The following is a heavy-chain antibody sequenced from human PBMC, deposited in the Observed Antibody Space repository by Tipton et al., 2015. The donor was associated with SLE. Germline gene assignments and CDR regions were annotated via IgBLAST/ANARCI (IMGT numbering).Heavy chain of an antibody. D-gene: IGHD3-10*01. J-gene: IGHJ4*02. CDR2: IDSDGTIT. Sequence: SLRLSCAASGFTFNRYWMHWVRQAPGKGLMWVSRIDSDGTITNYADTGKGRFTISRDNAKDTLYLQMNRLRAEDTAVYYCARIHYYGSGSRDYWGQGTLVTVSS. CDR1: GFTFNRYW. V-gene: IGHV3-74*01. CDR3: ARIHYYGSGSRDY.